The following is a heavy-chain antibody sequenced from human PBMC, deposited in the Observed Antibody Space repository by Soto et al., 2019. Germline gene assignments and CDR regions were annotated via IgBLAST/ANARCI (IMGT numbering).Heavy chain of an antibody. CDR3: ASRGGPINHIYGGGRNWSFDL. J-gene: IGHJ2*01. CDR1: GGTFSSYA. D-gene: IGHD4-17*01. CDR2: IIPIFGTA. Sequence: QVQLVQSGAEVKKPGSSVKVSCKASGGTFSSYAISWVRQAPGQGLEWMGGIIPIFGTANYAQKFQGRVTITADESTSTAYMELSSLRSEDTAVYYCASRGGPINHIYGGGRNWSFDLLGRGTLVTVSS. V-gene: IGHV1-69*01.